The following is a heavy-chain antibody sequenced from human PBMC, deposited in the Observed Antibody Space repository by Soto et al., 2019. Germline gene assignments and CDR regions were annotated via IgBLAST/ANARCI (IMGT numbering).Heavy chain of an antibody. D-gene: IGHD1-1*01. CDR2: IYYSGST. CDR1: GGSISSYY. CDR3: ARGGRWELEPWGFDP. Sequence: PSETLSLTCTVSGGSISSYYWSWIRQPPGKGLEWIGYIYYSGSTNYNPSLKSRVTISVDTSKNQFSLKLSSVTAADTAVYYCARGGRWELEPWGFDPWCQGTLVTVSS. V-gene: IGHV4-59*01. J-gene: IGHJ5*02.